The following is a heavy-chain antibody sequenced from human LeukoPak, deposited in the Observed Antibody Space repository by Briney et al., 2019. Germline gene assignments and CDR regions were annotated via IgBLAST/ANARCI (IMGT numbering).Heavy chain of an antibody. Sequence: GRSLRLSCAASGFTFSSYAMHWVRQAPGKGLEWVAVISYDGSNKYYADSVKGRFTISGDNSKNTLYLQMNSLRAEDTAVYYCARDPNTYCSSTSCYGSFDYWGQGTLVTVSS. CDR3: ARDPNTYCSSTSCYGSFDY. CDR2: ISYDGSNK. V-gene: IGHV3-30-3*01. CDR1: GFTFSSYA. D-gene: IGHD2-2*01. J-gene: IGHJ4*02.